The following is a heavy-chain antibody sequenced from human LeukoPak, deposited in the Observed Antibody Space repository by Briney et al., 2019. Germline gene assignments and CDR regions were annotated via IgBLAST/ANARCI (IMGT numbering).Heavy chain of an antibody. J-gene: IGHJ4*02. V-gene: IGHV4-4*02. Sequence: PSGTLSLTCAVSGGSISSSNWWSWVRQPPGKGLEWIGEIYHSGSTNYNPSLKSRVTISVDKSKNQFSLKLSSVTAADTAIYFCTSGLEWVDWTPFDSWGQGTLVTVSS. D-gene: IGHD3-9*01. CDR2: IYHSGST. CDR1: GGSISSSNW. CDR3: TSGLEWVDWTPFDS.